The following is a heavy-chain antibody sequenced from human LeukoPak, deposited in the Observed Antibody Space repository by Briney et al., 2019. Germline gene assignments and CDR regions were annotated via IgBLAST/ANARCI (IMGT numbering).Heavy chain of an antibody. CDR2: IYSGGST. CDR3: AREYSGSSYYFDY. Sequence: GGSLRRSCAASGFTVSSNYMSWVRQAPGKGLEWVSVIYSGGSTYYADSVKGRFTISRDNSKNTLYLQMNSLRAEDTAVYYCAREYSGSSYYFDYWGQGTLVTVSS. V-gene: IGHV3-53*05. D-gene: IGHD1-26*01. CDR1: GFTVSSNY. J-gene: IGHJ4*02.